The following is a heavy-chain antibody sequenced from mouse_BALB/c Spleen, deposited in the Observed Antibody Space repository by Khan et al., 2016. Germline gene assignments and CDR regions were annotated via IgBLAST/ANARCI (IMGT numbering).Heavy chain of an antibody. Sequence: VQLQQSGAELVKPGASVKLSCTASGFNIKDTYMHWVKQMPEQGLEWIGRIDPANGNTKYDPKFQGKATITADTSSNTAYLQLSSLTSEDTAVYYCARRSNSYAMDYWGQGTSVTVSS. V-gene: IGHV14-3*02. CDR2: IDPANGNT. CDR3: ARRSNSYAMDY. J-gene: IGHJ4*01. D-gene: IGHD2-5*01. CDR1: GFNIKDTY.